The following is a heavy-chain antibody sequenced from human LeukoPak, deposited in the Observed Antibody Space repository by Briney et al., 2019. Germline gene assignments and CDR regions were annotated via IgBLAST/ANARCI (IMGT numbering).Heavy chain of an antibody. V-gene: IGHV1-69*13. D-gene: IGHD3-10*01. CDR1: GGTFSSYA. CDR2: IIPIFGTA. CDR3: ARGITMVRGVIIDYYYYYMDV. Sequence: SVKVSCKASGGTFSSYAISWVRQAPGQGLEWMGGIIPIFGTANYAQKFQGRVTITADESTSTAYMELSSLRSEDTAVYYCARGITMVRGVIIDYYYYYMDVWGKGTTVTVSS. J-gene: IGHJ6*03.